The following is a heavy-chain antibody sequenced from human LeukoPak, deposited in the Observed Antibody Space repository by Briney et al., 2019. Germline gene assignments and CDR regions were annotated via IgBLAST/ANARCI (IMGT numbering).Heavy chain of an antibody. D-gene: IGHD3-9*01. V-gene: IGHV1-2*02. CDR2: INPNNGDT. J-gene: IGHJ4*02. CDR1: GGTFSSYA. Sequence: GASVKVSCKASGGTFSSYAISWVRQAPGQGLEWMGWINPNNGDTNYAQNLQGRVTMTRDTSISTAYMELSSLRSDDTAVYYCARVTGRHFDWLPYFDYWGQGTLVTVSS. CDR3: ARVTGRHFDWLPYFDY.